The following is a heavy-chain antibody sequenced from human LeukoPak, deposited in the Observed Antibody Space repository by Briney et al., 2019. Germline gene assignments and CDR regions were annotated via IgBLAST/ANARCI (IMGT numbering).Heavy chain of an antibody. V-gene: IGHV3-74*01. Sequence: PGGSLRLSCAASGFTFRGYWMHWVRQDPGKGLVWVSRINSDGSSTKYADSVKGRFTISRDNAKDTLYLQMNSLRAEDTAVYYCAKDKLGAVAGGDYWGQGTLVTVSS. CDR2: INSDGSST. D-gene: IGHD6-19*01. CDR3: AKDKLGAVAGGDY. CDR1: GFTFRGYW. J-gene: IGHJ4*02.